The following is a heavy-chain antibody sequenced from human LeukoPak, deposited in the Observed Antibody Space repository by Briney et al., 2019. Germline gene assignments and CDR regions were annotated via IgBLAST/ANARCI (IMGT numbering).Heavy chain of an antibody. V-gene: IGHV1-2*02. CDR2: INPNSGGT. Sequence: ASVKVSCKASGYTFTGYYMHWVRQAPGQGLEWMGWINPNSGGTNYAQKFQGRVTMTRDTSISTAYMELSRLRSDDTAVYYRARDQAAAGYLTSGENFDYWGQGTLVTVSS. CDR3: ARDQAAAGYLTSGENFDY. CDR1: GYTFTGYY. D-gene: IGHD6-13*01. J-gene: IGHJ4*02.